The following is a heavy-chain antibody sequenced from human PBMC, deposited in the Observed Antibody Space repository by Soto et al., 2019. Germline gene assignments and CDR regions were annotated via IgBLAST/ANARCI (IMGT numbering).Heavy chain of an antibody. D-gene: IGHD7-27*01. Sequence: SETLSLTCTVSGGSISSGGYYWSWIRQHPGKGLEWIGYIYYSGSTYYNPSLKSRVTISVDTSKNQFSLKLSSMTAADTAVYYCARDTGDGTFDFWGQGTLVTVSS. V-gene: IGHV4-31*03. CDR2: IYYSGST. J-gene: IGHJ4*02. CDR3: ARDTGDGTFDF. CDR1: GGSISSGGYY.